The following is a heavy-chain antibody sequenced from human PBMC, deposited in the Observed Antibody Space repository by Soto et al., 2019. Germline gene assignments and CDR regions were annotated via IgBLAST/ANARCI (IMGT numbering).Heavy chain of an antibody. CDR3: AIKYGSGSPVGNYYYYYGMDV. CDR1: GGSFSGYY. CDR2: INHSGST. D-gene: IGHD3-10*01. J-gene: IGHJ6*02. Sequence: TSETLSLTCAVYGGSFSGYYWSWIRQPPGKGLEWIGEINHSGSTNYNPSLKSRVTISVDTSKNQFSLKLSSVTAADTAVYYCAIKYGSGSPVGNYYYYYGMDVWGQGTTVTVSS. V-gene: IGHV4-34*01.